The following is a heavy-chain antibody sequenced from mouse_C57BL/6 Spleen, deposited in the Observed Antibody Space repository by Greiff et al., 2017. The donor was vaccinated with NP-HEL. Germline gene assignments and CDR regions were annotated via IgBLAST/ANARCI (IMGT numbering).Heavy chain of an antibody. V-gene: IGHV1-26*01. CDR1: GYTFTDYY. CDR2: INPNNGGT. J-gene: IGHJ2*01. D-gene: IGHD1-1*01. Sequence: EVQLQQSGPELVKPGASVKISCKASGYTFTDYYMNWVKQSHGKSLEWIGDINPNNGGTSYNQKFKGKATLTVDKSSSTAYMELHSLTSEYSAVYYCARADYYGSGYLDYWGQGTTLTVSS. CDR3: ARADYYGSGYLDY.